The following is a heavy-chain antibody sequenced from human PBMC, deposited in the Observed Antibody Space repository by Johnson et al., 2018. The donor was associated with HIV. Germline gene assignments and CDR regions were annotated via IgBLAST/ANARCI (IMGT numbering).Heavy chain of an antibody. V-gene: IGHV3-9*01. J-gene: IGHJ3*02. CDR3: ASRYYDDNTYSDACDI. CDR2: ISWNSGSI. Sequence: VQLVESGGGLVQPGRSLRLSCAASGFTFDDYAMHWVRQAPGKGLEWVSGISWNSGSIGYADSVRGRFTISRDNAKNSLYLQVNSLRADDTALYYCASRYYDDNTYSDACDIWGQGTMVTVSS. D-gene: IGHD3-22*01. CDR1: GFTFDDYA.